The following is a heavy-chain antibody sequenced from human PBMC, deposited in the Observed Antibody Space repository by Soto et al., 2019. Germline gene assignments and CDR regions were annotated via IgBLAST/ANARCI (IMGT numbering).Heavy chain of an antibody. J-gene: IGHJ6*02. CDR2: INHSGST. CDR1: GGSFSGYY. CDR3: ARVHKRALLWFGELPSHYYYGMDV. V-gene: IGHV4-34*01. Sequence: NPSETLSLTCAVYGGSFSGYYWSWIRQPPGKGLEWIGEINHSGSTNYNPSLKSRVTISVDTSKNQFSLKLSSVTAADTAVYYCARVHKRALLWFGELPSHYYYGMDVWGQGTTVT. D-gene: IGHD3-10*01.